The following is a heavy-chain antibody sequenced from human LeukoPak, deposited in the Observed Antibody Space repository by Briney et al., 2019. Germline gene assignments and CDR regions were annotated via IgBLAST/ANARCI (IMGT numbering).Heavy chain of an antibody. CDR1: GGSIRSYY. CDR3: ARALTPGYYSGGTCSYFDY. D-gene: IGHD2-15*01. J-gene: IGHJ4*02. Sequence: PSATLSLTCTVSGGSIRSYYWSWIRQPPGKGLEWIGYIYYSGSTNSNPSLKSRVTISVDTSKNQFSLKVSSVTAADTAVYYCARALTPGYYSGGTCSYFDYWGQGTLVTVSS. CDR2: IYYSGST. V-gene: IGHV4-59*01.